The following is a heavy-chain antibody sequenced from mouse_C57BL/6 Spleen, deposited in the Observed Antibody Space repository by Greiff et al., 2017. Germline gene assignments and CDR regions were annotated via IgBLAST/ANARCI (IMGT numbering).Heavy chain of an antibody. CDR1: GFTFSDAW. Sequence: EVMLVESGGGLVQPGGSMKLSCAASGFTFSDAWMDWVRQSPEKGLEWVAEIRNKANNHATYYAESVKGRFTISRDDSKSSVYLQMNSLRAEDTGIYYCTVALLRSHYYAMDYWGQGTSVTVSS. J-gene: IGHJ4*01. D-gene: IGHD1-1*01. V-gene: IGHV6-6*01. CDR2: IRNKANNHAT. CDR3: TVALLRSHYYAMDY.